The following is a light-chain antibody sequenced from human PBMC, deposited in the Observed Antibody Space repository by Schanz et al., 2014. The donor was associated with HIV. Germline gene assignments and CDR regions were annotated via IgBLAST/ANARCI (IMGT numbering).Light chain of an antibody. J-gene: IGKJ1*01. V-gene: IGKV3-20*01. CDR1: QIISTS. Sequence: EAVLTQSPATLSVYPGERVTLSCRTTQIISTSLAWYQQRPGQPPRLLVYGASSRAAGIPDRFSGSGSSTDFTLTISRLEPEDSAVYYCQQYGSSPTFGQGTRVDIK. CDR2: GAS. CDR3: QQYGSSPT.